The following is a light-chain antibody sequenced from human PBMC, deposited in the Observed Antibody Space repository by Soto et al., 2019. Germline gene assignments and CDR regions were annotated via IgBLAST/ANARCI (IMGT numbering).Light chain of an antibody. Sequence: DIVMTQSPDSLAVSLGERATINCKSSQSVLYSSNNKNYLAWYQQKPGQPPKLLIYWASTRESGVPDRFSGSGSGTDFTLTISSLQAKDVAVYYCQQYYSPFTFGGGTKVEIK. CDR2: WAS. CDR1: QSVLYSSNNKNY. V-gene: IGKV4-1*01. CDR3: QQYYSPFT. J-gene: IGKJ4*01.